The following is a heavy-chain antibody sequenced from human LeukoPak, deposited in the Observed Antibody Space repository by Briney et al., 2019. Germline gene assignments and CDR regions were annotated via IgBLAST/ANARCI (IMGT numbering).Heavy chain of an antibody. J-gene: IGHJ4*02. D-gene: IGHD1-26*01. CDR2: ISAYNGNT. V-gene: IGHV1-18*01. CDR1: GYTFTTYG. CDR3: ARDSGVGATEYYFDY. Sequence: GASVTVSCKASGYTFTTYGISWVRQAPGQGLEWMGWISAYNGNTNYAQKLQGRVTMTTDTSTTTAYMELRSLRSDDTAVYYCARDSGVGATEYYFDYWGQGTLVTVSS.